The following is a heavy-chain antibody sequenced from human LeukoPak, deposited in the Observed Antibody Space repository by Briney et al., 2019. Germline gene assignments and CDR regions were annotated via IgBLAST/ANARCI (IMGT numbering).Heavy chain of an antibody. J-gene: IGHJ4*02. CDR2: IYYSGIT. Sequence: PSETLSLTCTVSGGSITTYYWSWIRQPPGKGLEWIAYIYYSGITNYNPSLRSRVSISVDTSKNLFSLSLSSVTAADTAVYYCARLTYYYDSSPIDYWGQGTLVT. CDR3: ARLTYYYDSSPIDY. CDR1: GGSITTYY. D-gene: IGHD3-22*01. V-gene: IGHV4-59*08.